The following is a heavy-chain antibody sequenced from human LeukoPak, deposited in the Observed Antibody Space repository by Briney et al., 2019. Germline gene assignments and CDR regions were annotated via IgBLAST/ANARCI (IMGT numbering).Heavy chain of an antibody. Sequence: PSETLSLTCTVSGYSISSGYYWGWIRQPPGKGLEWIGSIYHSGSTYYNPSLKSRVTISVDTSKNQFSLKLSSVTAADTAVYYCARASGNYPTGYYYYYYMDVWGKGTTVTVSS. J-gene: IGHJ6*03. V-gene: IGHV4-38-2*02. CDR3: ARASGNYPTGYYYYYYMDV. CDR1: GYSISSGYY. CDR2: IYHSGST. D-gene: IGHD1-26*01.